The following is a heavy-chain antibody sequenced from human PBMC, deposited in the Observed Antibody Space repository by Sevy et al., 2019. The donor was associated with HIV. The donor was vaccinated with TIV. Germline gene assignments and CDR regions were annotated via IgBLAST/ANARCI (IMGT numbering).Heavy chain of an antibody. CDR1: DGSLNTYG. CDR2: AYYNGGT. J-gene: IGHJ4*02. Sequence: SETLSLTCTVSDGSLNTYGWSWIRQPPGKGLEWIGYAYYNGGTNYNPSLKSRLTILVGTSERQFSLQLSSVTPADTAVYYCGRDNWGSIDYWGQGVLVTVSS. V-gene: IGHV4-59*01. CDR3: GRDNWGSIDY. D-gene: IGHD7-27*01.